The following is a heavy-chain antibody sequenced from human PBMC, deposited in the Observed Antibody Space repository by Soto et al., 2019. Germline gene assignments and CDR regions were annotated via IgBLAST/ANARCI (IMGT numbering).Heavy chain of an antibody. V-gene: IGHV1-69*01. Sequence: QVQLVQSGAEVKKPGSSVKVSCKASGGTFSSYAISWVRQAPGQGLEWMGGIIPISGTANYAQKFQGRVTITADESTGTAYMELSSLRSEDTAVYYCARSQGSSTCLEIYYYYYYGMDVWGQGTTVPVSS. CDR3: ARSQGSSTCLEIYYYYYYGMDV. D-gene: IGHD2-2*01. CDR1: GGTFSSYA. CDR2: IIPISGTA. J-gene: IGHJ6*02.